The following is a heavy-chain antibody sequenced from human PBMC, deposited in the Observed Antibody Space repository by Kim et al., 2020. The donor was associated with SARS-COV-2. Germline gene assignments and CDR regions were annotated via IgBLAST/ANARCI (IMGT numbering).Heavy chain of an antibody. J-gene: IGHJ3*02. CDR3: ARADTYYTIFGVVITAFDI. CDR1: GGYISSGDYY. Sequence: SETLSLTCTVSGGYISSGDYYWSWIRQPPGKGLEWIGYIYYSGSTYYNPSLKSRVTISVDTSKNQFSLKLSSVTAADTAVYYCARADTYYTIFGVVITAFDIWGQGTMVTVSS. V-gene: IGHV4-30-4*01. D-gene: IGHD3-3*01. CDR2: IYYSGST.